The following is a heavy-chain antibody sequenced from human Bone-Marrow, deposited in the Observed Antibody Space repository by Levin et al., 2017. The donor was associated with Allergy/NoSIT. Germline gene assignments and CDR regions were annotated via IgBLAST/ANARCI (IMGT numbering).Heavy chain of an antibody. J-gene: IGHJ4*02. CDR1: GFTFSSYA. CDR3: AREVDIVAHQPLRYFDY. CDR2: ISYDGSNK. D-gene: IGHD5-12*01. V-gene: IGHV3-30-3*01. Sequence: GESLKISCAASGFTFSSYAMHWVRQAPGKGLEWVAVISYDGSNKYYADSVKGRFTISRDNSKNTLYLQMNSLRAEDTAVYYCAREVDIVAHQPLRYFDYWGQGTLVTVSS.